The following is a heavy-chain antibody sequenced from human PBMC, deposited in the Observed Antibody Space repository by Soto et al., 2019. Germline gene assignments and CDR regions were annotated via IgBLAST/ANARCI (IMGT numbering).Heavy chain of an antibody. V-gene: IGHV2-5*02. Sequence: SGPTLVNPPQTLTLTWTCSGFSLTTRGVGVGWIRQPPGKPLEWLALIYWDDDTRYSPSLKSRLAITKDTSKNQVVLTMSNIDPADTGTYFCAHRTTTVTWWFDPWGQGTLVTVSS. D-gene: IGHD4-17*01. J-gene: IGHJ5*02. CDR1: GFSLTTRGVG. CDR2: IYWDDDT. CDR3: AHRTTTVTWWFDP.